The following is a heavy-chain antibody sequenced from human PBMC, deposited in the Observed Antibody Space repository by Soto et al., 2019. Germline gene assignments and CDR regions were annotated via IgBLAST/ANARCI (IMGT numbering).Heavy chain of an antibody. Sequence: GASVKVSCKASGYTFTSYYMHCVRQAPGQGLEWMGIINPSGGSTSYAQKFQGRVTMTRDTSTSTVYMELSSLRSEDTAVYYCARGKGQWPQRSGSEFDYWGQGTLVTVSS. V-gene: IGHV1-46*03. J-gene: IGHJ4*02. CDR2: INPSGGST. CDR1: GYTFTSYY. D-gene: IGHD6-19*01. CDR3: ARGKGQWPQRSGSEFDY.